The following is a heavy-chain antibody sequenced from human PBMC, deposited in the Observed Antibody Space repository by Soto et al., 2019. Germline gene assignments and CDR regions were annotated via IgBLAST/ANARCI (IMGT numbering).Heavy chain of an antibody. J-gene: IGHJ4*02. D-gene: IGHD3-22*01. V-gene: IGHV3-30*18. CDR1: GFTFSSYG. CDR2: ISYDGSNK. Sequence: GGSLRLSCAASGFTFSSYGMHWVRQAPGKGLEWVAVISYDGSNKYYADSVKGRFTISRDNSKNTLYLQMNSLRAEDTAVYYCAKDLRDDYYDSSGYYYEDYWGQGTLVTVSS. CDR3: AKDLRDDYYDSSGYYYEDY.